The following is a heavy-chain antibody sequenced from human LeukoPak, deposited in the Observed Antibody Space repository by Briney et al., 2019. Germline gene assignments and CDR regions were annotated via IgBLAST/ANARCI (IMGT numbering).Heavy chain of an antibody. D-gene: IGHD4-23*01. CDR1: GFTFSSYW. J-gene: IGHJ4*02. CDR3: ARTRNSRSFDY. V-gene: IGHV3-7*01. Sequence: PGGSLRLSCAASGFTFSSYWMSWVRQAPGKGLEWVANIKRDGSEKYYVDSVKGRFTISRDNAKNSLYLQMNSLRAEDTAVYYCARTRNSRSFDYWGQGTLVTVSS. CDR2: IKRDGSEK.